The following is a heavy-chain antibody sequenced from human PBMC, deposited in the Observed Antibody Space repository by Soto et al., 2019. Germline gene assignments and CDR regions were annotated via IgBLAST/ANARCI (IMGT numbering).Heavy chain of an antibody. CDR1: GGSFSGHS. CDR3: ARQDRVVAEGRWFDP. Sequence: SETLSLTCAVYGGSFSGHSWTWIRQSPGKGLEWIGDINHSGRVNYSPSLKSRVTISVDKSKNQFSLNLSSVTAADTAVYYCARQDRVVAEGRWFDPWGQGTRVTVS. V-gene: IGHV4-34*01. J-gene: IGHJ5*02. D-gene: IGHD2-15*01. CDR2: INHSGRV.